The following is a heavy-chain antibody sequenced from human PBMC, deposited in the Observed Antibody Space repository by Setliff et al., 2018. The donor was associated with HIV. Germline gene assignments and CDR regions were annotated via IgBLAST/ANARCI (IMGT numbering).Heavy chain of an antibody. V-gene: IGHV4-39*07. Sequence: SETLSLTCTVSSGSVSRSDYYWGWIRQTPGKGLEWIGSIYWSGLTFYNPSLKSRVTISVDTSKNQFSLKLSSVIAADTAVYYCARDSKDILTGYPYYYYGMDVWGQGTTVTVSS. CDR1: SGSVSRSDYY. CDR2: IYWSGLT. D-gene: IGHD3-9*01. CDR3: ARDSKDILTGYPYYYYGMDV. J-gene: IGHJ6*02.